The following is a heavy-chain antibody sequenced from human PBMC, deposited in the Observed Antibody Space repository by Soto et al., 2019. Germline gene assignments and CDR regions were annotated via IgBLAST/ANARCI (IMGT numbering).Heavy chain of an antibody. CDR3: APLLTGGLAYYFDY. CDR2: IYWDDDK. J-gene: IGHJ4*02. Sequence: QITLKESGPPLVKPTQTLTLTCTFSGFSLSTSGVGVGWIRQPPGKALEWLALIYWDDDKRYSPSLKSRLTSTKDTSNNQEVLTTTNMDPVDTATYYCAPLLTGGLAYYFDYWGQGTLVTVSS. D-gene: IGHD6-19*01. CDR1: GFSLSTSGVG. V-gene: IGHV2-5*02.